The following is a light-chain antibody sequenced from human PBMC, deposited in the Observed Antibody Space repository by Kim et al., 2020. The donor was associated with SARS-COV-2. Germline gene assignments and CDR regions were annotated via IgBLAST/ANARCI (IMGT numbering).Light chain of an antibody. J-gene: IGKJ3*01. CDR1: QGISSA. CDR2: DAS. V-gene: IGKV1-13*02. CDR3: QQFNSYPRT. Sequence: ASVGDRVTSTCRASQGISSALAWYQQKPGKAPKLLIYDASSLESGVPSRFSGSGSGTDFTLTISSLQPEDFATDYCQQFNSYPRTFGPGTKVDIK.